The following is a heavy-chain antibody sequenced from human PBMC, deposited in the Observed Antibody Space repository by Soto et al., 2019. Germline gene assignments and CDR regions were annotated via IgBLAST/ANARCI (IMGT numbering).Heavy chain of an antibody. V-gene: IGHV3-33*08. CDR3: ARDLHYYGSGSYYGLAYYFDY. J-gene: IGHJ4*02. D-gene: IGHD3-10*01. CDR2: IWYDGSNI. Sequence: GGSLRLPCAASGFTFRSYWMTWVRQAPGKGLEWVAVIWYDGSNIYYADSVKGRFTISRDNSKNTLYLQMNSLRAEDTAVYYCARDLHYYGSGSYYGLAYYFDYWGQGTLVTVSS. CDR1: GFTFRSYW.